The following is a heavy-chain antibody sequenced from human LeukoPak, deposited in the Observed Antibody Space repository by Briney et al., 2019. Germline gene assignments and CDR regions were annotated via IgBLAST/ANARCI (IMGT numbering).Heavy chain of an antibody. CDR2: IGTTGDT. J-gene: IGHJ6*03. CDR1: GFTFTTYD. CDR3: ARDRGGGHMDV. D-gene: IGHD2-15*01. Sequence: GGSLRLSCAASGFTFTTYDMHWVRHATGKGLEWVSAIGTTGDTYYPGSVKGRFTISRENAKNSLYLQMNSPRAGDTAVYYCARDRGGGHMDVWGKGTTVTISS. V-gene: IGHV3-13*01.